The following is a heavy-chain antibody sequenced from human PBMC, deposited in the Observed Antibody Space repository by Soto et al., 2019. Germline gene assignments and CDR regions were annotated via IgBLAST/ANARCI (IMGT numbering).Heavy chain of an antibody. V-gene: IGHV1-46*03. CDR3: ASGVTTVTYAFDI. J-gene: IGHJ3*02. CDR1: GYTFTSYH. D-gene: IGHD4-17*01. CDR2: INPSGGST. Sequence: ASVKVSCKASGYTFTSYHMHWVRQAPGQGLEWMGIINPSGGSTSYAQKFQGRVTMTRDTSTSTVYMELSSLRSEDTAVYYCASGVTTVTYAFDIWGQGTMVTVS.